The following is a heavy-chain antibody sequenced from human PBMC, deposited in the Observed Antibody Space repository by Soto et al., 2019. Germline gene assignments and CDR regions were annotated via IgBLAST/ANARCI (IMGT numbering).Heavy chain of an antibody. CDR1: GFTFSSYA. V-gene: IGHV3-30-3*01. CDR2: ISYDGSNK. CDR3: ARRGDGDYRWGGYYYGMDV. J-gene: IGHJ6*02. D-gene: IGHD4-17*01. Sequence: ESGGGVVQPGRSLRLSCAASGFTFSSYAMHWVRQAPGKGLEWVAVISYDGSNKYYADSVKGRFTISRDNSKNTLYLQMNSLRAEDTAVYYCARRGDGDYRWGGYYYGMDVWGQGTTVTVSS.